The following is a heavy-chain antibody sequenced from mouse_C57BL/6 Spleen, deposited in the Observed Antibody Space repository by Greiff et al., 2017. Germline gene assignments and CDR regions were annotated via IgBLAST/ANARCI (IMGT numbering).Heavy chain of an antibody. V-gene: IGHV1-42*01. J-gene: IGHJ1*03. D-gene: IGHD1-1*01. CDR1: GYSFTGYY. CDR3: ARRLWDYYGSSYAPYWYFDV. Sequence: VQLQQSGPELVKPGASVKISCKASGYSFTGYYMNWVKQSPEKSLEWIGEINPSTGGTTYNQKFKAKATLTVDKSSSTAYMQLKSLTSEDSAVYYCARRLWDYYGSSYAPYWYFDVWGTGTTVTVSS. CDR2: INPSTGGT.